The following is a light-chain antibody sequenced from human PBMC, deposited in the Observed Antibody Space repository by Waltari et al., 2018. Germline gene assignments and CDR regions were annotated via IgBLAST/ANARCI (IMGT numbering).Light chain of an antibody. V-gene: IGKV1-5*03. J-gene: IGKJ2*03. CDR2: KAS. CDR3: QQYNTYSS. Sequence: LQMTQSPSPLSASVGDTITITCRASQSISNYLAWYQQKPGKAPKLLIYKASSSGSGVPSRFSGSGSGTEFTLTISSLQPDDFATYYCQQYNTYSSFGQGTKLEIK. CDR1: QSISNY.